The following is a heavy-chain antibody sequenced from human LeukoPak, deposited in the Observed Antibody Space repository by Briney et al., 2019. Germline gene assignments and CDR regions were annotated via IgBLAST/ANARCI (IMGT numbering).Heavy chain of an antibody. CDR3: VKNDGWFHLAQ. CDR2: IKTDGSET. CDR1: GFYFRDHW. D-gene: IGHD6-19*01. J-gene: IGHJ4*02. V-gene: IGHV3-7*03. Sequence: GGSLRLSCAASGFYFRDHWMDWVRQAPGKGLEWVGHIKTDGSETYYLDSLKGRISISRDNTNNALYLQMNSLRVEDTAIYYCVKNDGWFHLAQWGQGTLVTVSS.